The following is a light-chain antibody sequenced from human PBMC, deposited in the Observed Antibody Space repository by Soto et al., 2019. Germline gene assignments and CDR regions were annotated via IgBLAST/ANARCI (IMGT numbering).Light chain of an antibody. Sequence: DIQMTQSPSSLSASVGDRVTITCRASQSISSYLNWYQQKPGKAPKLLIYAASSLQSGVPSRFSGSGSGTDFTLTISSLQAEDFATYYCQQRYSTPYTFCQGTKLESK. CDR3: QQRYSTPYT. CDR2: AAS. V-gene: IGKV1-39*01. CDR1: QSISSY. J-gene: IGKJ2*01.